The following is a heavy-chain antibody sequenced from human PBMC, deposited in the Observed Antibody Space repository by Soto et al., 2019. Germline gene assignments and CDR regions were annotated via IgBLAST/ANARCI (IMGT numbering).Heavy chain of an antibody. V-gene: IGHV3-23*01. CDR1: GFLSSDYV. CDR2: IGGGGAGT. Sequence: GGSLRLSCGASGFLSSDYVMSLVRQAPGKGLEWVSAIGGGGAGTSYSDSVKGRFTIFRDNSRNTVHMQMNSLRADDTAVYYCAKEGYCSCGSGDGELYYYYGRDGWGKGTKFTV. CDR3: AKEGYCSCGSGDGELYYYYGRDG. D-gene: IGHD2-15*01. J-gene: IGHJ6*04.